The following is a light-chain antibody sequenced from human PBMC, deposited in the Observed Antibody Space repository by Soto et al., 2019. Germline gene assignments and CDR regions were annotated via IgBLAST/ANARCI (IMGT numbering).Light chain of an antibody. CDR2: DAS. J-gene: IGKJ5*01. V-gene: IGKV3-11*01. CDR3: QQRADWTIT. CDR1: QYITIY. Sequence: EIVFTQSPATLSLSPGERATLSCRASQYITIYLAWYQQKPGQAPRLLIYDASNRETGIPARFSGSGSGTEFTLTISSLEPDDFAVYYCQQRADWTITFGQGTRLEIK.